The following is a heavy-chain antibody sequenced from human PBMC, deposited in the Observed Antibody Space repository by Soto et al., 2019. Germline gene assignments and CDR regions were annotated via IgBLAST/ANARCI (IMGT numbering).Heavy chain of an antibody. CDR1: GDSVSSNSAA. J-gene: IGHJ6*03. V-gene: IGHV6-1*01. CDR3: ARDHTVAMVYYYYYMDV. CDR2: TYYRSKWYN. D-gene: IGHD5-18*01. Sequence: PSQTLSLTCAISGDSVSSNSAAWNWIRQSPSRGLEWLGRTYYRSKWYNDYAVSVKSRITINPDTSKNQFSLQLNSVTPEDTAVYYCARDHTVAMVYYYYYMDVRGKGTTVTVSS.